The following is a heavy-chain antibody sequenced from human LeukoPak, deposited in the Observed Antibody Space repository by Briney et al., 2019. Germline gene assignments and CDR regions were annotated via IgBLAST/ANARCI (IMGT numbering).Heavy chain of an antibody. CDR1: GFVFSSYW. CDR2: IKQDGGEK. D-gene: IGHD5-12*01. Sequence: GGSLRLSCAASGFVFSSYWMIWVREAPGKGLEWVANIKQDGGEKYHVDSVKGRFTISRDNAQKSLYLQMNSLRAEDTAVYYCAREGYRGYNWQDLEYWGQGTLVTVSS. J-gene: IGHJ4*02. CDR3: AREGYRGYNWQDLEY. V-gene: IGHV3-7*03.